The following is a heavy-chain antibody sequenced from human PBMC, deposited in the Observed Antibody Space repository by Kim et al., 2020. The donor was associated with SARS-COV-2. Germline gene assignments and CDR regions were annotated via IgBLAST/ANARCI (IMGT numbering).Heavy chain of an antibody. V-gene: IGHV3-33*06. D-gene: IGHD4-17*01. CDR1: GFTFSSYG. J-gene: IGHJ4*02. CDR3: AKDRRGYGDYEFDY. Sequence: GGSLRLSCAASGFTFSSYGMHWVRQAPGKGLEWVAVIWYDGGNKYYADSVKGRFTISRDNSKNTLYLQMNSLRAEDTAVYYCAKDRRGYGDYEFDYWGQGTLVTVSS. CDR2: IWYDGGNK.